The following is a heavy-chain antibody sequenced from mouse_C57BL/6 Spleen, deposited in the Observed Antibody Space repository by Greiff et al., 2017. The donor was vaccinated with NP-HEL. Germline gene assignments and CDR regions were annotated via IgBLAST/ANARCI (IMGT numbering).Heavy chain of an antibody. V-gene: IGHV2-2*01. Sequence: VKLVESGPGLVQPSQSLSITCTVSGFSLTSYGVHWVRQSPGKGLEWLGVIWSGGSTDYNAAFISRLSISKDNSKSQVFFKMNSLQADDTAIYYCAAGLYYDYPFAYWGQGTLVTVSA. D-gene: IGHD2-4*01. CDR3: AAGLYYDYPFAY. CDR1: GFSLTSYG. J-gene: IGHJ3*01. CDR2: IWSGGST.